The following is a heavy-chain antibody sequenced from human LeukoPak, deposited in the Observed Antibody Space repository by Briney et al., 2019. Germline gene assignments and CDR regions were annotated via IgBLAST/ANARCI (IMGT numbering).Heavy chain of an antibody. Sequence: SGTLSLTCVVSGGPISSNNWWSWIRQPPGKGLEWLGSVYDSWNNYYNPSLESRITMSVDTSKNQYSLELSSVIAADTAVYYCASYFVGNGGRGYWGQGALVTVSS. CDR1: GGPISSNNW. CDR3: ASYFVGNGGRGY. V-gene: IGHV4-30-4*01. D-gene: IGHD3-10*02. J-gene: IGHJ4*02. CDR2: VYDSWNN.